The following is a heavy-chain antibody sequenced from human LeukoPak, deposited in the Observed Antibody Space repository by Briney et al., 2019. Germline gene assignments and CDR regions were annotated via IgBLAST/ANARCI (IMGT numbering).Heavy chain of an antibody. Sequence: SETLSLTCTVSGGSTSSYYWSWIRQPPGKGLEWIGYIYYSGSTNYNPSLKSRVTISVDTSKNQFSLKLSSVTAADTAVYYCARGGSIAARQFDYWGQETLVTVSS. J-gene: IGHJ4*02. D-gene: IGHD6-6*01. CDR2: IYYSGST. CDR3: ARGGSIAARQFDY. CDR1: GGSTSSYY. V-gene: IGHV4-59*01.